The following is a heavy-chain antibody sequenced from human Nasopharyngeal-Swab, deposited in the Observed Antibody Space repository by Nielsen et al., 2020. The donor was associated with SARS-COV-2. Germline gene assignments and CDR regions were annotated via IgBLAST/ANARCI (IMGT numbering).Heavy chain of an antibody. CDR1: GGTFSSYA. Sequence: SVKVSCKASGGTFSSYAISWVRQAPGQGLEWMGGIIPIFGTANYAQKFQGRVTITADESTSTVYMELSSLRSEDTAIYYCARGTVDIVSTVRPYPYWGQGTLVTVSS. J-gene: IGHJ4*02. V-gene: IGHV1-69*13. D-gene: IGHD5/OR15-5a*01. CDR3: ARGTVDIVSTVRPYPY. CDR2: IIPIFGTA.